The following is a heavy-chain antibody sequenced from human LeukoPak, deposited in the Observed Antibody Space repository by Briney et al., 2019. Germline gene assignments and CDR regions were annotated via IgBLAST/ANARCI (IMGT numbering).Heavy chain of an antibody. D-gene: IGHD2-2*01. Sequence: GASVKVSCKASGYTFTGYYMHWVRQAPGQGLEWMGWINPNSGGTNYAQKFQGRVTITRDTSASTAYMELSSLRSEDMAVYYCARGPMPGGYYFDYWGQGTLVTVSS. CDR3: ARGPMPGGYYFDY. J-gene: IGHJ4*02. CDR1: GYTFTGYY. V-gene: IGHV1-2*02. CDR2: INPNSGGT.